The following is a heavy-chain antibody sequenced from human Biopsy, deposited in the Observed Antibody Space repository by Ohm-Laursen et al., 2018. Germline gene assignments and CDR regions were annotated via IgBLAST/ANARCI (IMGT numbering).Heavy chain of an antibody. D-gene: IGHD2/OR15-2a*01. CDR1: GGYISHYY. V-gene: IGHV4-4*07. CDR2: IYITGET. CDR3: ARATNSTGWPYYYFYGMDV. Sequence: SETLSLTCTVSGGYISHYYWTWIRQPAGQGLEWIGRIYITGETDYNPSLKSRVTMSVDSSKNQFSLRLNSVTAADTAVYYCARATNSTGWPYYYFYGMDVWGQGTTVTVSS. J-gene: IGHJ6*02.